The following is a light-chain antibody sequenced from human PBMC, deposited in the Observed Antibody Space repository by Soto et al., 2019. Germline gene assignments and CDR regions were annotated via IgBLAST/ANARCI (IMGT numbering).Light chain of an antibody. V-gene: IGKV3-20*01. J-gene: IGKJ2*01. CDR2: GAS. Sequence: EIVLTQSPGTLSLSPGERATLSCRASQSVSSSYLAWYQQKPGQAPRLLIYGASSRATGIPDRFSGSGSGTAFSLTISRLEPEDFAVYYWQQYGSSPMYTFGQGTKVEIK. CDR3: QQYGSSPMYT. CDR1: QSVSSSY.